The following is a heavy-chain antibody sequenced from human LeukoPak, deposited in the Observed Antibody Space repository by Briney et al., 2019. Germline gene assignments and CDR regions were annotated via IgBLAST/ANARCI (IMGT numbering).Heavy chain of an antibody. Sequence: ASVKVSCKASGYTFTDYYIHWVRQAPGRGLEWMGWISAYNGNTNYAQKLQGRVTMTTDTSTSTAYMELSSLRSDDTAIYYCARGRPESPFDPWGQGTLVTVSS. D-gene: IGHD1-1*01. V-gene: IGHV1-18*04. CDR3: ARGRPESPFDP. CDR2: ISAYNGNT. CDR1: GYTFTDYY. J-gene: IGHJ5*02.